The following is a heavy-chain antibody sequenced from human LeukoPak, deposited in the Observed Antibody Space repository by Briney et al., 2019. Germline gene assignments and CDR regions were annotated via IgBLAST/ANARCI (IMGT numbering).Heavy chain of an antibody. CDR3: ARGYGAFDI. J-gene: IGHJ3*02. CDR1: GFTFDDYA. V-gene: IGHV3-21*01. Sequence: GGSLRLSCAASGFTFDDYAMHWVRQAPGKGLEWVSSISSSSTYIYYADSVKGRFTISRDNAKNSLYLQMNSLRAEDTAMYYCARGYGAFDIWGQGTMVTVSS. CDR2: ISSSSTYI. D-gene: IGHD1-1*01.